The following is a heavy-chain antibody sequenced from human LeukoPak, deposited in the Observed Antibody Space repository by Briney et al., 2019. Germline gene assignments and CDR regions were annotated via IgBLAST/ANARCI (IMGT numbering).Heavy chain of an antibody. D-gene: IGHD4-17*01. CDR3: ATEPPGAYYFDY. Sequence: ASVKVSCKASGYDFTNHHVHWMRQAPGQGLEGMGVSYASAGDTRFARKFQGRVTMTRDTSTTTVYMDLTTLRSEDTAVYFCATEPPGAYYFDYWGQGTLVTVSS. CDR2: SYASAGDT. CDR1: GYDFTNHH. V-gene: IGHV1-46*01. J-gene: IGHJ4*02.